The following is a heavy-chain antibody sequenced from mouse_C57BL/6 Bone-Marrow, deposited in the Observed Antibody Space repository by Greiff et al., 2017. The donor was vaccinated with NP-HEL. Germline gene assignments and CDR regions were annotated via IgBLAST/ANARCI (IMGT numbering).Heavy chain of an antibody. CDR2: IDPSDSYT. J-gene: IGHJ2*01. Sequence: VQLQQPGAELVRPGTSVKLSCTASGYTFTSYWMHWVKQRPGQGLEWIGVIDPSDSYTNYNPKFKGKATLTVDTSSSTAYMQLSSLTSEDSGVYYCARLGWNYGGQGTTTTLSA. CDR1: GYTFTSYW. V-gene: IGHV1-59*01. D-gene: IGHD3-3*01. CDR3: ARLGWNY.